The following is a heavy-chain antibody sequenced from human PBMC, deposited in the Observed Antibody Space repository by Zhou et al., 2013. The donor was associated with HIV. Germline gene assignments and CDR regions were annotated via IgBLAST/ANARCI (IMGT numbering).Heavy chain of an antibody. CDR3: VRWFGQLFYYGMDV. CDR1: DYSISSGYY. V-gene: IGHV4-38-2*01. CDR2: IYHSGST. Sequence: QVQLQESGPGVVKTSETLSLTCGVSDYSISSGYYWGWIRQPPGRGLEWIGSIYHSGSTYYNPSHKSRVTISIDTSKNQFSLKLSSVTAADTAMYYCVRWFGQLFYYGMDVWGQGTTVTVSS. J-gene: IGHJ6*02. D-gene: IGHD3-10*01.